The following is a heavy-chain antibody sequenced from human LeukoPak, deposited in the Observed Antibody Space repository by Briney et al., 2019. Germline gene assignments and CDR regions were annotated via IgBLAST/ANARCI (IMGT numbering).Heavy chain of an antibody. D-gene: IGHD3-10*01. CDR1: GYGFTSYW. V-gene: IGHV5-51*01. J-gene: IGHJ4*02. CDR2: IYPGDSDT. CDR3: ARRVVRGVITGYFDY. Sequence: GESLKISCKGSGYGFTSYWIGWVRQMPGKGLEWMGIIYPGDSDTRYSPSFQGQVTISADKSISTAYLQWSSLKASGTAMYYCARRVVRGVITGYFDYWGQGTLVTVSS.